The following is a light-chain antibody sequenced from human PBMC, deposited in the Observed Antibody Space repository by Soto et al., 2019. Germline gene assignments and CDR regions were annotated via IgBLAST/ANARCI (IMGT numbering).Light chain of an antibody. J-gene: IGLJ2*01. CDR1: SSNIGAGYD. Sequence: HSVLTQPPSVSGDPGQRVTISCTGSSSNIGAGYDVHWYQQLPGTAPKLLIYGNSNRPSGVPDRFSGSKSGTSASLAITGLQAEDEADYYCQSDDSSLSAVVFGGGTKLTVL. V-gene: IGLV1-40*01. CDR3: QSDDSSLSAVV. CDR2: GNS.